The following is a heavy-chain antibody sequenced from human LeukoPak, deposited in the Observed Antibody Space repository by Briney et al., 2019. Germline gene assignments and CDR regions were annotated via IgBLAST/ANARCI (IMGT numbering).Heavy chain of an antibody. D-gene: IGHD5-12*01. CDR3: ARDLGYSGYDDAFDI. J-gene: IGHJ3*02. Sequence: VGSLRLSCAASGFTVSSNYMSWVRQAPGKGLEWVSVIYSGGSTYYADSVKGRFTISRDNFKNTLYLQMNNLRAEDTAVYYCARDLGYSGYDDAFDIWGQGTMVTVSS. CDR1: GFTVSSNY. V-gene: IGHV3-53*01. CDR2: IYSGGST.